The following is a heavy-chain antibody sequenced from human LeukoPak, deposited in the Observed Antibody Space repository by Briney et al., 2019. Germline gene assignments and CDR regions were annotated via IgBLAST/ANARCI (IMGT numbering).Heavy chain of an antibody. V-gene: IGHV1-2*02. CDR2: ISPNSGDT. J-gene: IGHJ4*02. CDR1: GYTFSGYY. Sequence: GASVKVSCKASGYTFSGYYMHWVRQAPGQGHEWMGWISPNSGDTNYAQNSQGRVTMTRDTSISTAYMELSRLTSDDTAVYYCARGRDKTTSPAIDYWGQGTLVTVSS. D-gene: IGHD2-2*01. CDR3: ARGRDKTTSPAIDY.